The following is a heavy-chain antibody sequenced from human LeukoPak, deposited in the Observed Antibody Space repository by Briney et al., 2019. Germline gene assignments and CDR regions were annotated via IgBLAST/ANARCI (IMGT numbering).Heavy chain of an antibody. J-gene: IGHJ4*02. D-gene: IGHD3-22*01. CDR3: ARVTGYMIEDYFDY. CDR1: GGSMESYY. Sequence: SETLSLTCSVSGGSMESYYWSWIRKPPGKGLEWIGYIYYSGSTNYNPSLKSRVTISVDTSKNQFSLRLRSVTAADTAVYYCARVTGYMIEDYFDYWGQGTLVTVSS. V-gene: IGHV4-59*01. CDR2: IYYSGST.